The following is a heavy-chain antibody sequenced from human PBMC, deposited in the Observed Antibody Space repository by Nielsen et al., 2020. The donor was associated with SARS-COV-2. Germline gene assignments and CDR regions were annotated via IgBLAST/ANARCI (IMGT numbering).Heavy chain of an antibody. CDR1: GFSYSDYY. V-gene: IGHV3-11*05. J-gene: IGHJ4*02. CDR3: ARDQVLASSMVPLD. D-gene: IGHD3-10*01. Sequence: GESLKISCASTGFSYSDYYMSWIRPAPGKGLEGDSYIATISSSKNYADSVKARFTISRDNAKTLLYLQMTCLRPEDTAVYYCARDQVLASSMVPLDWGQGTLVTVSS. CDR2: IATISSSK.